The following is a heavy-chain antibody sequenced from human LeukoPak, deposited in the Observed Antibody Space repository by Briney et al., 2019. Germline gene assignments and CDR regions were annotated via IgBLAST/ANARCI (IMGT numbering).Heavy chain of an antibody. CDR3: ARDLLAVAGNFDY. J-gene: IGHJ4*02. Sequence: PSQTLSLTCAVSGDIISSNSAAWNWGRQARSRGVEWLVRTYYRSNLYNDYAGSVKNRITINQDTSKNEFSLQLNSVTPEDTAVYYCARDLLAVAGNFDYWGQGTLVTVSS. V-gene: IGHV6-1*01. CDR2: TYYRSNLYN. D-gene: IGHD6-19*01. CDR1: GDIISSNSAA.